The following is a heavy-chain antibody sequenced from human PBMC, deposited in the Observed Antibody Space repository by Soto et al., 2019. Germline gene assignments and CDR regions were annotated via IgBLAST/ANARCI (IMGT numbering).Heavy chain of an antibody. D-gene: IGHD6-19*01. Sequence: ASVKVSCKASGYIFTGYHIHWVRQAPGRGLEWMGWINPNSGDTEYAQNFQGRVTMTRDTSFNLVYMELSRLRSDDTAVYYCGLAVAGRAVDYWGQGTLVTVSS. CDR2: INPNSGDT. V-gene: IGHV1-2*02. CDR1: GYIFTGYH. J-gene: IGHJ4*02. CDR3: GLAVAGRAVDY.